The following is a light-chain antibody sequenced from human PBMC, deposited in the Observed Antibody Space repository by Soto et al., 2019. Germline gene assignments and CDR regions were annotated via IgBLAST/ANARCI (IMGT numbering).Light chain of an antibody. CDR3: QPFNSI. Sequence: IELTQSPSSLSSSIRDTATITCRASQGVATGLAWYQQKPGAPPRLLIYDASILQRGVPSRFSGSGSGTLFILTLDNLQPEYFATYYCQPFNSIFGQGTRLEIK. V-gene: IGKV1-13*02. CDR1: QGVATG. J-gene: IGKJ5*01. CDR2: DAS.